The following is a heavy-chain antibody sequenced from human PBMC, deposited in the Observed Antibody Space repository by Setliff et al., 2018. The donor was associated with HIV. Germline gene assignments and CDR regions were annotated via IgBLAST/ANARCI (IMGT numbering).Heavy chain of an antibody. Sequence: NPSETLSLTCAVYGGSFSGYYWSWIRQTPGKGLEWIGEINHSGSTNYNPSLKSRVTISVDKSKNQFSLNLSSVTAAGTAVYYCARGHLVAATLWVKDYYYMDVRGKGTTVTVSS. CDR2: INHSGST. V-gene: IGHV4-34*01. J-gene: IGHJ6*03. CDR1: GGSFSGYY. D-gene: IGHD2-15*01. CDR3: ARGHLVAATLWVKDYYYMDV.